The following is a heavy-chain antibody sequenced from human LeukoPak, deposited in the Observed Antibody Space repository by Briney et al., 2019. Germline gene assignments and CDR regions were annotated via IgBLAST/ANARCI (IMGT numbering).Heavy chain of an antibody. CDR1: GGSISSSSYY. J-gene: IGHJ4*02. V-gene: IGHV4-39*01. CDR3: ARHLRAEYYFDY. Sequence: PSETLSLTCTVSGGSISSSSYYWGWIRQPPGKGLEWIGSIYYSGSTYYNPSLKSRVTISVDTSKNQFPLKLSSVTAADTAVYYCARHLRAEYYFDYWGQGTLVTVSS. CDR2: IYYSGST.